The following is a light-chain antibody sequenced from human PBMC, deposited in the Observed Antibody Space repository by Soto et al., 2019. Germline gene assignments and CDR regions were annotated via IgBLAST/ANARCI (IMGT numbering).Light chain of an antibody. V-gene: IGLV1-44*01. CDR3: AAWDDTLEVFDV. J-gene: IGLJ1*01. Sequence: QSVMTKPPSASGAPGQTVTISCSGSSSNIGANSVNWYRQVPGKAPKFLISSNNQRPSGVPDRFSGSKSGTSASLAISGLQSEDEADYYCAAWDDTLEVFDVFGSGTKVTVL. CDR2: SNN. CDR1: SSNIGANS.